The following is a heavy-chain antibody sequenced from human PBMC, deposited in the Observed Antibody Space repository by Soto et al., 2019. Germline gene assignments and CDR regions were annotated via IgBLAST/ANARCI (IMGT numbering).Heavy chain of an antibody. Sequence: VQLVESGGVVVQPGGSLRLSCAASGFTFDDYTMHWVRQAPGKGLEWVSLISWDGGSTYYADSVKGRFTISRDNSKNSLYLQMNSLRTEDTALYYCAKAGMFYSSGWPDYWGQGTLVTVSS. CDR2: ISWDGGST. D-gene: IGHD6-19*01. CDR3: AKAGMFYSSGWPDY. V-gene: IGHV3-43*01. J-gene: IGHJ4*02. CDR1: GFTFDDYT.